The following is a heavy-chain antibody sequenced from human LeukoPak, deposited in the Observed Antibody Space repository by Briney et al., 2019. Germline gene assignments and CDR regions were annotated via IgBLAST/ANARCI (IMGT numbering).Heavy chain of an antibody. CDR1: GFTFKNYA. Sequence: GGSLRLSCTTSGFTFKNYAMTWVRQAPGKGLEWVSSISSSSSYIYYADSVKGRFTISRDNAKNSLYLQMNSLRAEDTAVYYCARGFTVNGMDVWGQGTTVTVSS. J-gene: IGHJ6*02. CDR3: ARGFTVNGMDV. CDR2: ISSSSSYI. V-gene: IGHV3-21*01.